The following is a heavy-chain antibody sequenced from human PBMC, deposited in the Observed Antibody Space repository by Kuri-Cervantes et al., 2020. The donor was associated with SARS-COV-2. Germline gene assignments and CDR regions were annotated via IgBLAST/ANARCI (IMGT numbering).Heavy chain of an antibody. CDR2: IGSSRGSK. J-gene: IGHJ3*01. D-gene: IGHD6-13*01. V-gene: IGHV3-21*01. CDR3: ARERIYSSNWNERAFDV. CDR1: GFAFSNFT. Sequence: GESLKISCAASGFAFSNFTLNWVRQAPGKGLEWVSSIGSSRGSKYFADSVKGRFTISRDNAKNSLYLEMNSLRAEDTAVYYCARERIYSSNWNERAFDVWGQGTRVTVSS.